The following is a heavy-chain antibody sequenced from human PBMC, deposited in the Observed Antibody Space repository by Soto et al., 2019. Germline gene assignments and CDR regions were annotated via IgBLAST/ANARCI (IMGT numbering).Heavy chain of an antibody. CDR2: IYYSGTT. CDR1: GGSISSGGYY. D-gene: IGHD2-21*01. Sequence: PSETLSLTCTVSGGSISSGGYYWSWIRQHPGKGLEWIGYIYYSGTTSYNPSLKSRATISLETSKSQFSLRLTSVTAADTAVYYCARLGAYYQSLDPWGPGTLVTVSS. CDR3: ARLGAYYQSLDP. J-gene: IGHJ5*02. V-gene: IGHV4-31*02.